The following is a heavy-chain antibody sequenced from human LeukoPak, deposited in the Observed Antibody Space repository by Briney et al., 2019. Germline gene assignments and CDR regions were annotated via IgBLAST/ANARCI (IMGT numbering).Heavy chain of an antibody. CDR2: IRQDGSEK. CDR1: GFSFSTYW. J-gene: IGHJ4*02. V-gene: IGHV3-7*01. Sequence: GGSLRLSCAASGFSFSTYWMSWVRQAPGKGLEWVATIRQDGSEKHYVDSVKGRFTISRDNAKNSLYLQMNSLRADDTAVYYCATFDNPFGYWGQGTLVTVSS. CDR3: ATFDNPFGY. D-gene: IGHD3-9*01.